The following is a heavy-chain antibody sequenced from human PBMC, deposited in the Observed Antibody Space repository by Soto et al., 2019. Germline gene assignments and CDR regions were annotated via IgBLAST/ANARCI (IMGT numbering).Heavy chain of an antibody. CDR1: GFSVDDYA. V-gene: IGHV3-9*01. CDR2: INWDGGKI. J-gene: IGHJ3*02. Sequence: GGSLRLSCAGPGFSVDDYAMHWVRQGPGKGLEWVSGINWDGGKIGYADSVKGRFTISRDSAKNSLFLQMNGLRADDTALYYCVKDYGRHSGDGLHIWGQGTMVTVSS. CDR3: VKDYGRHSGDGLHI. D-gene: IGHD3-10*01.